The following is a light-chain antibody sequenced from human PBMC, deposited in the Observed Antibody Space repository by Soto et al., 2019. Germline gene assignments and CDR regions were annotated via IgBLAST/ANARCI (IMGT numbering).Light chain of an antibody. CDR2: GNT. CDR1: SSNIGAPYD. V-gene: IGLV1-40*01. CDR3: QSYDSSLSGVV. J-gene: IGLJ2*01. Sequence: QSVLTKPPSVSGAPGQRVTISCTGSSSNIGAPYDVHWYQQLPGTAPRLLMFGNTNRPSGVPDRFSASKSGTSASLAITGLQAEDEADYYCQSYDSSLSGVVFGGGTKLTVL.